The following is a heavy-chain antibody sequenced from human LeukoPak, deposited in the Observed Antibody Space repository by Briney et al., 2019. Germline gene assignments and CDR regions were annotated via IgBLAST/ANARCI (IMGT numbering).Heavy chain of an antibody. CDR2: IYYNGIT. Sequence: SETLSLTCTVSGGSVSSGDYYWSWIRQPPGKGLEWIGYIYYNGITNYNPSLKSRVTISVDTSKNQFSLRLSSMTAADTAVYYCARGPPNWGYDYWGPGTLVTVSS. CDR1: GGSVSSGDYY. J-gene: IGHJ4*02. CDR3: ARGPPNWGYDY. D-gene: IGHD7-27*01. V-gene: IGHV4-61*08.